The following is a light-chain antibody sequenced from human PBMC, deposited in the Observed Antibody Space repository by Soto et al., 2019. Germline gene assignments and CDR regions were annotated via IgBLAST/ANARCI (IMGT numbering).Light chain of an antibody. CDR2: DVS. J-gene: IGLJ1*01. Sequence: QSALTQPASVSGSTGLSITISCTGASSDVGGYNYVSWYQQHPGKAPKLMIYDVSNRPSGVSNRFSGSKSGNTASLTISGLQAEDEADYYCSSYTSSSTLVVFGTGTKLTVL. CDR1: SSDVGGYNY. V-gene: IGLV2-14*01. CDR3: SSYTSSSTLVV.